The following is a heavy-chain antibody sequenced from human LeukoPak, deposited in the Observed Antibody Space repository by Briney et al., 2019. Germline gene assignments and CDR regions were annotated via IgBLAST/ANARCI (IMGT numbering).Heavy chain of an antibody. CDR2: ISWNSGSI. J-gene: IGHJ6*03. V-gene: IGHV3-9*03. CDR3: AKGSRKDDYYYYYMDV. CDR1: GFTFDDYA. D-gene: IGHD3-3*01. Sequence: GGSLRLSCAASGFTFDDYAMHWVRQAPGKGLEWVSGISWNSGSIGYADSAKGRFTISRDNAKNSLYLQMNSLRAEDMALYYCAKGSRKDDYYYYYMDVWGKGTTVTVSS.